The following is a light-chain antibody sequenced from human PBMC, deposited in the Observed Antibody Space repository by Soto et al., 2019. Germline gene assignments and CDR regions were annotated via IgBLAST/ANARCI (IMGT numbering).Light chain of an antibody. Sequence: DIVMTQSPDSLAVSLGERATINCKSSQSVLYSSNNKNYLAWYQQKPGQHPKLLIYWASTRESGVPDRFSGSGSGTDFTLTIRSLQAEDVAVYYCQQYYSTPLTFGGGTKVEIK. CDR2: WAS. CDR1: QSVLYSSNNKNY. J-gene: IGKJ4*01. V-gene: IGKV4-1*01. CDR3: QQYYSTPLT.